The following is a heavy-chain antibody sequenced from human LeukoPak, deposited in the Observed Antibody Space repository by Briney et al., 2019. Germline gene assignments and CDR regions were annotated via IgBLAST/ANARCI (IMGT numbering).Heavy chain of an antibody. CDR3: ATARYSSSWYVPDY. Sequence: ASVKVSCEASGYTFTSYDINWVRQATGQGLEWMGWMNPNSGNTGYAQKFQGRVTMTRNTSISTAYMELSSLRSEDTAVYYCATARYSSSWYVPDYWGQGTLVTVSS. D-gene: IGHD6-13*01. V-gene: IGHV1-8*01. CDR1: GYTFTSYD. J-gene: IGHJ4*02. CDR2: MNPNSGNT.